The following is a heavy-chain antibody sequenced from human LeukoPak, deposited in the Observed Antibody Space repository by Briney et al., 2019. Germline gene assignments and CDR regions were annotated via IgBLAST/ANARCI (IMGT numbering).Heavy chain of an antibody. D-gene: IGHD2-2*01. V-gene: IGHV4-59*01. CDR2: IYYSGST. CDR3: ARSVVLYYFDY. CDR1: GDSMSNYY. J-gene: IGHJ4*02. Sequence: PLGTLSLTCTVSGDSMSNYYWSWIRQPPGKGLEWIGYIYYSGSTSYNPSLKSRVTISEDTSKNQFSLKLSSVTAADTAVYYCARSVVLYYFDYWGQGTLVTVSS.